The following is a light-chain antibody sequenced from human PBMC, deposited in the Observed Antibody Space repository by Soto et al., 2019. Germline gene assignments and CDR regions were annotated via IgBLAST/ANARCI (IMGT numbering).Light chain of an antibody. J-gene: IGKJ3*01. Sequence: ENVLTQSPGTLSLSPGERATLSCRASQSVSSNYLAWFQQMPGQAPRLLIYDASRRATGIPDRFSGSGSGTYFTLTINGLEPEDFAVYFCQQYGSSPLTFGPGTKVDI. V-gene: IGKV3-20*01. CDR1: QSVSSNY. CDR3: QQYGSSPLT. CDR2: DAS.